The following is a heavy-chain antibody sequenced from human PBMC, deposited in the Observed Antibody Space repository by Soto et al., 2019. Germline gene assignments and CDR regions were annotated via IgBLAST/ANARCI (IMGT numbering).Heavy chain of an antibody. Sequence: GGSLRLSCAASGFTFSSYAMHWVRQAPGKGLEWVAVISYDGSNKYYADSVKGRFTISRDNSKNTLYLQMNSLRAEDTAVYYCARVGGQLRSRGYYYGMDVWGQGTTVTVSS. CDR2: ISYDGSNK. D-gene: IGHD6-6*01. CDR3: ARVGGQLRSRGYYYGMDV. V-gene: IGHV3-30-3*01. J-gene: IGHJ6*02. CDR1: GFTFSSYA.